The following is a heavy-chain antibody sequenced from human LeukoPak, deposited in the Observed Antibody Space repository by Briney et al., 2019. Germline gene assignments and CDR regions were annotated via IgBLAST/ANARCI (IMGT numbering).Heavy chain of an antibody. CDR2: IKQDGSEK. CDR3: ARGDSGSSYRLFYFDF. D-gene: IGHD1-26*01. Sequence: GGSLRLPCAASGFTFSRYLMSWVRQAPGKGLEWVANIKQDGSEKYFVDSVKGRFTISRDNAKNSLYLQMNSLRAEDTAVYYCARGDSGSSYRLFYFDFWGQGTLVTVSS. V-gene: IGHV3-7*03. J-gene: IGHJ4*02. CDR1: GFTFSRYL.